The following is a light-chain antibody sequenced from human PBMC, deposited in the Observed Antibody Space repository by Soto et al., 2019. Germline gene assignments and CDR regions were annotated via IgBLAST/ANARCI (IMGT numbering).Light chain of an antibody. CDR3: QQYNLWPPWT. Sequence: EIVMTQSPATLSVSPGERATLSCRASQSVSSNLAWYQRKPGQAPRLLIYGASTRATGIPARFSGSGSGTEFTLTISSLQSEDFAVYYCQQYNLWPPWTFGQGTNVEIK. CDR2: GAS. CDR1: QSVSSN. V-gene: IGKV3-15*01. J-gene: IGKJ1*01.